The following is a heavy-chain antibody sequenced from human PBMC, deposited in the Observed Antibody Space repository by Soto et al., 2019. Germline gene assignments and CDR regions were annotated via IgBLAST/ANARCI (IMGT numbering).Heavy chain of an antibody. CDR1: GGSFSGYY. CDR2: INHSGST. V-gene: IGHV4-34*01. D-gene: IGHD3-3*01. Sequence: SETLSLTCAVYGGSFSGYYWSWIRQPPGKGLEWIGEINHSGSTNYNPSLKSRVTISVDTSKNQFSLKLSSVTAADTAVYYCARVSWSGYRLGLSGYYCGMDVWGQGTKVTVSS. J-gene: IGHJ6*02. CDR3: ARVSWSGYRLGLSGYYCGMDV.